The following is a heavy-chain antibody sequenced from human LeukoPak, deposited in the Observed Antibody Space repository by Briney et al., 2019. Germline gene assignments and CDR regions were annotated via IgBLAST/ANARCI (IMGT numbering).Heavy chain of an antibody. D-gene: IGHD3-22*01. Sequence: PSETLSLTCAVYGGSFSGYYWSWIRQPPGKGLEWIGEINHSGSTNYNPSLKSRVTISVDTSKNQFSLKLSSVTAADTAVYYCASLIYYDSSGYQDYWGPGTLVTVSS. J-gene: IGHJ4*02. CDR1: GGSFSGYY. CDR3: ASLIYYDSSGYQDY. V-gene: IGHV4-34*01. CDR2: INHSGST.